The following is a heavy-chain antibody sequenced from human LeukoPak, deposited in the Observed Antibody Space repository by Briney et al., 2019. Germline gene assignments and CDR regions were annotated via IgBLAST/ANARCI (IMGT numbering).Heavy chain of an antibody. CDR3: ARGDIVVLPAAISSYYYGRDV. Sequence: GASVKVSCKASGYTFTSYAMHWVRQAPGQRLEWMGWINAGNGNTKYSQKFQGRVTITRDTSASTAYMELSSLRSEDTAVYYCARGDIVVLPAAISSYYYGRDVWGKGTTVPVST. CDR1: GYTFTSYA. CDR2: INAGNGNT. D-gene: IGHD2-2*02. V-gene: IGHV1-3*01. J-gene: IGHJ6*04.